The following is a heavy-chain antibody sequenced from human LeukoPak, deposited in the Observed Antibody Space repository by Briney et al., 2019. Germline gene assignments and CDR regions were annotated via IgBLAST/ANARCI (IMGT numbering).Heavy chain of an antibody. CDR1: GFAFSDYW. D-gene: IGHD5-12*01. V-gene: IGHV3-7*01. CDR2: INQDGSQT. CDR3: ARDSSPRYSGYDWVY. Sequence: GGSLRLSCTASGFAFSDYWMSWVRQAPGKGLEWLANINQDGSQTSYVDSVRGRFTVSRDNAKNSLYLQMNSLRADDTAVYYCARDSSPRYSGYDWVYWGRGTLVTVSS. J-gene: IGHJ4*02.